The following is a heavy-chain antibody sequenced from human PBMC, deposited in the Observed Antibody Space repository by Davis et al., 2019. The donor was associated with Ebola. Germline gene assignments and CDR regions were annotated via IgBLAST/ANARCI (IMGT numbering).Heavy chain of an antibody. J-gene: IGHJ4*02. Sequence: GESLKISCAASGFIFRIYDMHWVRQVPGKGLEWVSAIGTAGDTYYPASVKGRFTIPRENARNSLYLQMNSLRTEDTAVYYCVRPAFGSHYFDYWGQGILVTVSS. CDR1: GFIFRIYD. V-gene: IGHV3-13*01. CDR2: IGTAGDT. D-gene: IGHD2-2*01. CDR3: VRPAFGSHYFDY.